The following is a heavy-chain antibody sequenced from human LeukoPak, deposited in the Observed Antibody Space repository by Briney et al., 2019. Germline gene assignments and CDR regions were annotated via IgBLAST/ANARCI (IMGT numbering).Heavy chain of an antibody. CDR1: GFTFSSYG. D-gene: IGHD3-10*01. V-gene: IGHV3-30*03. Sequence: GGSLRLSCAASGFTFSSYGMHWVRQAPGKGLEWVAVTSSDLNVKLYADSVKGRFTISRDNSRSTLYLQMNSLRPEDTAIYYCAREGYYGSGSPPSLYFDYWGRGTLVTVSS. J-gene: IGHJ4*02. CDR3: AREGYYGSGSPPSLYFDY. CDR2: TSSDLNVK.